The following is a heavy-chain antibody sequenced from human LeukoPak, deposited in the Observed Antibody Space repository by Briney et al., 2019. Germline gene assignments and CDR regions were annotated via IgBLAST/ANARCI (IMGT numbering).Heavy chain of an antibody. CDR2: IYYSGST. CDR1: GVSISRDIKW. J-gene: IGHJ4*02. Sequence: SETLSLTCTVSGVSISRDIKWWTWVRQHPGTGLEWIGYIYYSGSTYYNPSLKSRVTISVDTSKNQFSLKLSSVTAADTAVYYCARVGMATRYFDYWGQGTLVTVSS. V-gene: IGHV4-31*03. D-gene: IGHD5-24*01. CDR3: ARVGMATRYFDY.